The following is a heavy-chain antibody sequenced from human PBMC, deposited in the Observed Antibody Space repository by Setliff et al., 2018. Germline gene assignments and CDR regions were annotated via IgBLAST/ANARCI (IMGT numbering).Heavy chain of an antibody. D-gene: IGHD3-22*01. CDR1: GFSFSRHW. CDR2: IKQDGSTK. V-gene: IGHV3-7*01. J-gene: IGHJ3*02. Sequence: GESLKISCVVSGFSFSRHWMSWVRQAPGKGPEWVADIKQDGSTKYYLDSVKGRFTISRDNAKRSLYLQMNGLRADDTGVYYCVRDDADNYDAFDNWGQGTLVTVSS. CDR3: VRDDADNYDAFDN.